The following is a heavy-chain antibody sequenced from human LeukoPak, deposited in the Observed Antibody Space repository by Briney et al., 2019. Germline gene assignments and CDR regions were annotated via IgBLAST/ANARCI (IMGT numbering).Heavy chain of an antibody. Sequence: ASVKVSCKASGYTFTSYGISRVRQAPGQGLEWMGWISAYNGNTNYAQKLQGRVTMTTDTSTSTAYMELRSLRSDDTAVYYCARVYSSGWSDRFDYWGQGTLVTVSS. CDR2: ISAYNGNT. CDR3: ARVYSSGWSDRFDY. D-gene: IGHD6-19*01. J-gene: IGHJ4*02. V-gene: IGHV1-18*01. CDR1: GYTFTSYG.